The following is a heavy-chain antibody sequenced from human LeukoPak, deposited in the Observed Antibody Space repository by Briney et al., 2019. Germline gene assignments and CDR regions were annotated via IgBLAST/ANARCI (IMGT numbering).Heavy chain of an antibody. V-gene: IGHV3-23*01. Sequence: PGGSLRLSCAASGFTFRRYAMSWVRQAPGKGLEWVSAISGSGGSTYYADSVKGRSTISRDNSKNTLYLQMNSLRAEDTAVYYCASHHYYDSSGLDDYFDYWGQGTLVTVSS. CDR1: GFTFRRYA. J-gene: IGHJ4*02. D-gene: IGHD3-22*01. CDR2: ISGSGGST. CDR3: ASHHYYDSSGLDDYFDY.